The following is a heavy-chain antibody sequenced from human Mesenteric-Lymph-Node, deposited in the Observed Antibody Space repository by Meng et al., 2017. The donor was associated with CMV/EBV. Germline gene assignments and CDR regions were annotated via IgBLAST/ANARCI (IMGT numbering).Heavy chain of an antibody. V-gene: IGHV5-51*01. Sequence: FPSDWIGWVRPMPGKGLEWMGIIYPGDSDTRYSPSFQGQVSISADKSISTAYLQWSSLEASDTAIYYCARHLRSLYSSGLSSGWFDPWGQGTLVTVSS. D-gene: IGHD6-19*01. J-gene: IGHJ5*02. CDR2: IYPGDSDT. CDR3: ARHLRSLYSSGLSSGWFDP. CDR1: FPSDW.